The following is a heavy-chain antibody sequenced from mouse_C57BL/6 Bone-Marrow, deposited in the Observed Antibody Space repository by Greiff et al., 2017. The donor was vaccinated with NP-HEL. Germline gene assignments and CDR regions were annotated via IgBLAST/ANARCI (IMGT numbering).Heavy chain of an antibody. CDR3: ARLEAPPYYAMDY. V-gene: IGHV1-72*01. Sequence: VQLQQPGAELVKPGASVKLSCKASGYTFTSYWMHWVKQRPGRGLEWIGWIDPSSGGTKYNEKFKSKATLTVDKPSSTAYMQLSSLTSEDSAVSYCARLEAPPYYAMDYWGEGTSVTVSS. CDR1: GYTFTSYW. J-gene: IGHJ4*01. CDR2: IDPSSGGT.